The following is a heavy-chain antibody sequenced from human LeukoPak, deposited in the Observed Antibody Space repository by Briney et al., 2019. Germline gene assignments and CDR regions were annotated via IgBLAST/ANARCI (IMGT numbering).Heavy chain of an antibody. J-gene: IGHJ4*02. CDR3: ARAGIGGSGSYYKLGDIDY. V-gene: IGHV3-11*01. CDR2: ISSSGSTI. Sequence: GGSLRLSCAASGFTFSDYYMSWTRQAPGKGLEWVSYISSSGSTIYYADSVKGRFTISRDNAKNSLYLQMNSLRAEDTAVYYCARAGIGGSGSYYKLGDIDYWGQGTLVTVSS. D-gene: IGHD3-10*01. CDR1: GFTFSDYY.